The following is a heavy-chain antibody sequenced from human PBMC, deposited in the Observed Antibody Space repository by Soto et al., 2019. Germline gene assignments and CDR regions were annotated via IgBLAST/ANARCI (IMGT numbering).Heavy chain of an antibody. CDR2: INSDGSST. Sequence: GGSLRLSCAASGFTFSSYWMHWVRQAPGKGLVWVSRINSDGSSTSYADSVKGRFTISRDNAKNTLYLQMNSLRAEDTAVYYCARDQVTGQIEASGGQYQLLLYYYGMDVWGQGTTVTVSS. CDR1: GFTFSSYW. CDR3: ARDQVTGQIEASGGQYQLLLYYYGMDV. J-gene: IGHJ6*02. D-gene: IGHD2-2*01. V-gene: IGHV3-74*01.